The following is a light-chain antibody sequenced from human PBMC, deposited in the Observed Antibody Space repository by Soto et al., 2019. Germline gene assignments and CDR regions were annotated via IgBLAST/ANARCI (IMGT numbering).Light chain of an antibody. CDR3: HQYGISPPT. CDR2: DAS. V-gene: IGKV3-11*01. CDR1: QSVSSY. J-gene: IGKJ1*01. Sequence: IVMTQSPATLSVVTGERATLSCRASQSVSSYLAWYQQKPGQAPRLLIYDASNRATGIPARFSGSGSGTDFTLTITSLEPEDFAVFYCHQYGISPPTFGQGTKVDI.